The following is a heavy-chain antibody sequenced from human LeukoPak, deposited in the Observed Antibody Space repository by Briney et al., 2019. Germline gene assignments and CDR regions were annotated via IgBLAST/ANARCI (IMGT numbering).Heavy chain of an antibody. Sequence: SETLSLTCTVSGGSISSSSYYWGWIRQPPGKGLEWIGSIYYSGSTYYNPSLKSRVTISVDTSKNQFSLKLSSVTAADTAVYYCARGITMIAGYYFDYWGQGTLVTVSS. D-gene: IGHD3-22*01. CDR2: IYYSGST. CDR3: ARGITMIAGYYFDY. J-gene: IGHJ4*02. V-gene: IGHV4-39*01. CDR1: GGSISSSSYY.